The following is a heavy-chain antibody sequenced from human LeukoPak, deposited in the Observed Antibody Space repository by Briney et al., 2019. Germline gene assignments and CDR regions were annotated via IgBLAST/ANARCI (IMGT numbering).Heavy chain of an antibody. J-gene: IGHJ4*02. V-gene: IGHV3-23*01. D-gene: IGHD2/OR15-2a*01. CDR3: AKGKQIYEGPSDY. Sequence: GGSLRLSYAASGFTFSNYAMTWVRQAPGKGLEWVSTISGSGSSTYYADSVKGRFTISRDNSKNTLYLQMNSLRAEDTAVYYCAKGKQIYEGPSDYWGQGTLVTVSS. CDR2: ISGSGSST. CDR1: GFTFSNYA.